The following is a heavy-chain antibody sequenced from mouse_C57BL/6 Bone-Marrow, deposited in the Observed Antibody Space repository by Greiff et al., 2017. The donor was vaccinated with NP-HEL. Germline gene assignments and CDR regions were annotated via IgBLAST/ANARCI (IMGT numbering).Heavy chain of an antibody. J-gene: IGHJ4*01. D-gene: IGHD2-3*01. CDR2: SRNKANDYTT. V-gene: IGHV7-1*01. CDR1: GFTFSDFY. CDR3: AREYGYYWAMDY. Sequence: EVKLVESGGGLVQSGRSLRLSCATSGFTFSDFYMEWVRQAPGKGLEWIAASRNKANDYTTEYSASVKGRFIVSRDTSQSILYLQMNALRAEDTANYYCAREYGYYWAMDYWGQGTSVTVSS.